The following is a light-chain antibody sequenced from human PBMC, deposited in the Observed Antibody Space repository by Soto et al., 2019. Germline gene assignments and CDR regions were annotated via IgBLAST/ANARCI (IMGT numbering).Light chain of an antibody. J-gene: IGKJ2*01. CDR1: QSVSSSY. V-gene: IGKV3-20*01. CDR3: QQYGSSPPMYT. CDR2: GAS. Sequence: EIVLTQSPGTLSLSPGERATLSCRASQSVSSSYLAWYQQKPGQAPRLLIYGASSRATGIPDRFSGSGSGTDFTLTISILEPEEFAVYYCQQYGSSPPMYTFGQGTKLEIK.